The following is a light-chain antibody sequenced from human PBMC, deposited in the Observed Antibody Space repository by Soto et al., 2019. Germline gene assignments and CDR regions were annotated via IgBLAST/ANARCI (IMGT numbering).Light chain of an antibody. CDR2: DAS. Sequence: EFVLTQSPGTLSLSPVEIATLSCRASQTVRNNYLAWYQQKPGQAPRLLIYDASSRATGIPDRFSGGGSGTDFTLTISRLEPEDYAVYYCQQRSNWPPITFGQGTRLEIK. CDR1: QTVRNNY. CDR3: QQRSNWPPIT. J-gene: IGKJ5*01. V-gene: IGKV3D-20*02.